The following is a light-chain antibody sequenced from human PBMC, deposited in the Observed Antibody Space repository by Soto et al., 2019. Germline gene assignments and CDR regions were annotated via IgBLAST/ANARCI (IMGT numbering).Light chain of an antibody. V-gene: IGKV3-20*01. CDR2: GAS. CDR1: QSVSSSY. J-gene: IGKJ5*01. Sequence: EIVLTQSPGTLSLSPGERATLSCRASQSVSSSYLAWYQQKPGQAPRLLIYGASSRATGIPDRFSGSGSGTDFTITISRLAPEDFAVYYCQQYGSSPWTFGQGTRLEIK. CDR3: QQYGSSPWT.